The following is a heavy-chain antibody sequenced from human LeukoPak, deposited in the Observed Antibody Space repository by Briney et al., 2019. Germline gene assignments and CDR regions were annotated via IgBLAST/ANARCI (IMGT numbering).Heavy chain of an antibody. CDR3: ARAPNGDYVS. V-gene: IGHV1-69*06. CDR2: IIPIFGTA. J-gene: IGHJ4*02. D-gene: IGHD4-17*01. Sequence: ASVKVSCKAPGGTFSSYAISWVRQAPGQGPEWMGGIIPIFGTANYAQKFQGRVTITADKSTSTAYMELSSLRSEDTAVYYCARAPNGDYVSWGQGTLVTVSS. CDR1: GGTFSSYA.